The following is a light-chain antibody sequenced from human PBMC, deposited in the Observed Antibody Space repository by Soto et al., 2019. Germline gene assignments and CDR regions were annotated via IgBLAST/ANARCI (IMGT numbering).Light chain of an antibody. CDR3: QQHGYSPPWT. V-gene: IGKV3-20*01. J-gene: IGKJ1*01. Sequence: EIVLTQSPGTLSLSPGERATLSCRASQSVSGSYLAWYQQKPGQAPRLLIYVASNRATGIPDRFSGSGSRTDLTLTINRLEPEDFAVYFCQQHGYSPPWTFGQGTKVEIK. CDR2: VAS. CDR1: QSVSGSY.